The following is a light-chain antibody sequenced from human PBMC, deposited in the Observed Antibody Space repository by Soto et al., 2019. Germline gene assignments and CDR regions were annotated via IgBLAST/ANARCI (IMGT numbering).Light chain of an antibody. J-gene: IGLJ3*02. CDR2: DVS. CDR1: SSDVGGYNY. CDR3: SSYTSSSTPHGV. Sequence: QSVLTQPASVSGSPGQSITISCTGTSSDVGGYNYVSWYQQHPGKAPKLMIYDVSNRPSGVSNRFSGSKSGNTASLTISGLQAEVEADYYCSSYTSSSTPHGVFGGGTKLTVL. V-gene: IGLV2-14*01.